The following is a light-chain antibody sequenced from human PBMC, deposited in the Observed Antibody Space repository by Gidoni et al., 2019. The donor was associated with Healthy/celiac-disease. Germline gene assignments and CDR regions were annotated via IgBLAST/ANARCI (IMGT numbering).Light chain of an antibody. Sequence: DIVMTQSPDSLAVSLGERATINCKSSQSVLYSSNNKNYLALYQQKPGQPPKLFIYWASTRESGVPDRFSGSGSGTDFTLTISSLQAEDVAVYYCQQFYSTLPTFGQGTKVEIK. CDR2: WAS. J-gene: IGKJ1*01. CDR1: QSVLYSSNNKNY. CDR3: QQFYSTLPT. V-gene: IGKV4-1*01.